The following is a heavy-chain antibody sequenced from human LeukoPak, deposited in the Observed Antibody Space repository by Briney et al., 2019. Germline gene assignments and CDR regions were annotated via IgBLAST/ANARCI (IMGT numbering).Heavy chain of an antibody. CDR3: ANFERTVAGPYNWFDP. V-gene: IGHV3-23*01. D-gene: IGHD6-19*01. J-gene: IGHJ5*02. CDR1: AFTFSTDA. CDR2: ISDNGGST. Sequence: GGSLRLSCEASAFTFSTDAMSWVRQAPGKGLEWVSGISDNGGSTYYADSVKGRFTISRDNSKNTLYLQMNSLRAEDTAVYYCANFERTVAGPYNWFDPWGQGTLVTVSS.